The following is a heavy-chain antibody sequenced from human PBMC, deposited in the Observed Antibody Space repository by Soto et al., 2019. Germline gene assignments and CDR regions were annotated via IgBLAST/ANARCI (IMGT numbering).Heavy chain of an antibody. J-gene: IGHJ4*02. V-gene: IGHV3-74*01. CDR3: VLIGAAAADY. CDR2: INSDGSST. D-gene: IGHD6-25*01. CDR1: GFTVSSYW. Sequence: GGSLRLSCAASGFTVSSYWMHWVRQAPGKGLVWVSRINSDGSSTSYADSVKGRFTISRDNAKNTLYLEMNSVRAEDTAVYYCVLIGAAAADYWGQGTLVTVSS.